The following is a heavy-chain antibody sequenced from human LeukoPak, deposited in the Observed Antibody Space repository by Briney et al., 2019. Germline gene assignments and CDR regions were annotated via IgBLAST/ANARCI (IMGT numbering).Heavy chain of an antibody. CDR1: GFTFSSYG. V-gene: IGHV3-30*18. J-gene: IGHJ4*02. CDR3: AKGGQFGEFLTGGVDY. Sequence: PGGSLRLSCAASGFTFSSYGMHWVRQAPGKGLEWVAVISYDGSNKYYADSVKGRFTISRDNSKNTLYLQMNSLRAEDTAVYYCAKGGQFGEFLTGGVDYWGQGTLVTVSS. D-gene: IGHD3-10*01. CDR2: ISYDGSNK.